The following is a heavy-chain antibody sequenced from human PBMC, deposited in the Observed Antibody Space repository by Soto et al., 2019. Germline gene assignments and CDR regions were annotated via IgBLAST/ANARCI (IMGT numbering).Heavy chain of an antibody. V-gene: IGHV4-34*01. Sequence: ETLSLTCAVYGGSFSGYYWTWIRQPPGTGLEWIGEINHSGSTNYNPSLKSRVTISVDTSKNQFSLKLTSVTAADTAVYYCARDKIPGLFDYWGQGTLVIVSS. CDR1: GGSFSGYY. D-gene: IGHD2-21*01. CDR2: INHSGST. CDR3: ARDKIPGLFDY. J-gene: IGHJ4*02.